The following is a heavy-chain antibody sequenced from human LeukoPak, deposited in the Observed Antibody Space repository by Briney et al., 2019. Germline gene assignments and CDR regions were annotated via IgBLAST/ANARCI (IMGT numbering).Heavy chain of an antibody. CDR3: AKGSPQNTYRYCSGGSCYSVALDY. CDR1: GFTFSSYG. Sequence: GGSLRLSCAASGFTFSSYGMSWVRQAPGKGLEWVSGISGSGGSTYYADSVRGRLTISRDNSKNTLYLQMNSLRAEDTAVYYCAKGSPQNTYRYCSGGSCYSVALDYWGQGTLVTVSS. CDR2: ISGSGGST. D-gene: IGHD2-15*01. V-gene: IGHV3-23*01. J-gene: IGHJ4*02.